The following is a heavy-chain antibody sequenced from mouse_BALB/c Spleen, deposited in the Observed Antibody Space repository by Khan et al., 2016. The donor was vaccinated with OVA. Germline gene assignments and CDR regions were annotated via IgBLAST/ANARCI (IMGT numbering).Heavy chain of an antibody. CDR1: GYTFSEYT. CDR3: TQWCYGVRSYGYFDD. CDR2: VNPNNGYT. V-gene: IGHV1-18*01. Sequence: VRLQQSGPELVKPGASVKISCKTSGYTFSEYTMHWVKQSHGKSLEWIGGVNPNNGYTSYTQKFKDKATLTVDKSSSTAYMELRSLTSEDSAVFYCTQWCYGVRSYGYFDDWGQGTTLTVSS. J-gene: IGHJ2*01. D-gene: IGHD1-1*01.